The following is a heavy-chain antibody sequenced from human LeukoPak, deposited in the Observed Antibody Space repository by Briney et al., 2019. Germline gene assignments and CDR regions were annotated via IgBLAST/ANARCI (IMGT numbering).Heavy chain of an antibody. Sequence: SETLSLTCTVSGGSISGSNYYWSWIRQPAGKGLEWIGRIYTSGSTTYNPSLKSRVTISVDTSKNQFSLKLSSVTAADTAVYYCATMGPGAAAGFDYWGQGTLVTVSS. J-gene: IGHJ4*02. CDR2: IYTSGST. D-gene: IGHD6-13*01. CDR1: GGSISGSNYY. V-gene: IGHV4-61*02. CDR3: ATMGPGAAAGFDY.